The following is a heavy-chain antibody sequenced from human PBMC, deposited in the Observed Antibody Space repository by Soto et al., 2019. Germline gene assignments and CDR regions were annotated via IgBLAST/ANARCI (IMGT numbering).Heavy chain of an antibody. CDR3: ARSDGDYVFGMDV. CDR1: GFTFSDHY. Sequence: EVQLVESGGGLVQPGGSLRLSCAASGFTFSDHYMDWVRQAPGKGLEWVGRTRNKANSYTTAYAASVKGRFTISRDDSKNSLYLQINSLKTEDTAVYYCARSDGDYVFGMDVWGQGTTVTVSS. J-gene: IGHJ6*02. CDR2: TRNKANSYTT. D-gene: IGHD4-17*01. V-gene: IGHV3-72*01.